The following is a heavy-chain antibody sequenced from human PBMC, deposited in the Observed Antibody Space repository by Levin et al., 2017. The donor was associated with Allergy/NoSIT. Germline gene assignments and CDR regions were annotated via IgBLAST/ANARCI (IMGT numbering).Heavy chain of an antibody. CDR2: IYYSGST. Sequence: SETLSLTCTVSGGSISSSSYYWGWIRQPPGKGLEWIGSIYYSGSTYYNPSLKSRVTISVDTSKNQFSLKLSSVTAADTAVYYCARLEKRTPPDGDYWGQGTLVTVSS. CDR1: GGSISSSSYY. J-gene: IGHJ4*02. V-gene: IGHV4-39*01. CDR3: ARLEKRTPPDGDY. D-gene: IGHD5-24*01.